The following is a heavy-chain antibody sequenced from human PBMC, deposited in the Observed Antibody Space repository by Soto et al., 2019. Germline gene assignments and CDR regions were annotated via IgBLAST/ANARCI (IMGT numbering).Heavy chain of an antibody. CDR2: IDGVGTGT. J-gene: IGHJ4*02. CDR1: GFTFTNYW. Sequence: PAGSLRLSCAASGFTFTNYWMHWVRQVPGKGLVWVSRIDGVGTGTSYSDSVRGRFTISRDNAENTLYLQMNSLRAEDTAVYYCITVFEYWGQGTPVTVSS. CDR3: ITVFEY. V-gene: IGHV3-74*01.